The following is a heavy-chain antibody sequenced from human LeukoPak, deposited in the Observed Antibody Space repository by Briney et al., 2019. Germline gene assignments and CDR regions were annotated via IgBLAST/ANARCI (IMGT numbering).Heavy chain of an antibody. D-gene: IGHD2-15*01. Sequence: PSETLSLTCTVSGGSISSYYWSWIRQPAGKGLEWIGRIYTSGSTNYNPSLKSRVTMSVDTPKNQFSLKLSSVTAADTAVYYCARVVVVAATLWFDHWGQGTLVTVSS. CDR2: IYTSGST. J-gene: IGHJ5*02. V-gene: IGHV4-4*07. CDR3: ARVVVVAATLWFDH. CDR1: GGSISSYY.